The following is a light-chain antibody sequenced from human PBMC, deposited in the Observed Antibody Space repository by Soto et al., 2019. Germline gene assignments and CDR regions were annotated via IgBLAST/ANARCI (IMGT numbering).Light chain of an antibody. CDR3: QQYGSSSWT. CDR1: QSVSSSY. CDR2: GTS. J-gene: IGKJ1*01. Sequence: ELVLTQSPGTLSLSPGERATLSCRASQSVSSSYLAWYQQKPGQAPRLLIYGTSSRATAIPDRFSGSGSGTDFTHTISRLEPEDCAVYYCQQYGSSSWTFGQGTKVEIK. V-gene: IGKV3-20*01.